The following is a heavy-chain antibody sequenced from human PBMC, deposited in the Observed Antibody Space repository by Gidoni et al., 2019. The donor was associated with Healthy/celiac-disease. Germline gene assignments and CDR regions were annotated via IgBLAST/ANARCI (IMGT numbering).Heavy chain of an antibody. CDR2: INSDGSST. V-gene: IGHV3-74*01. D-gene: IGHD6-13*01. J-gene: IGHJ6*02. CDR1: GFTFSSDW. CDR3: ARSIAATGKTVYYYYGMDV. Sequence: EVQLVVSGGGLVQPGGSLRLSCAASGFTFSSDWMHWVRQAPGKGLVWVSRINSDGSSTSYADSVKGRFTISRDNAKNTLYLQMNSLRAEDTAVYYCARSIAATGKTVYYYYGMDVWGQGTTVTVSS.